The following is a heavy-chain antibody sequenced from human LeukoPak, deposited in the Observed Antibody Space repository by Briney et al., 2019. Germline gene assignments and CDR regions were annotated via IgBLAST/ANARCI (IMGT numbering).Heavy chain of an antibody. J-gene: IGHJ4*02. D-gene: IGHD3-22*01. CDR2: INHSGST. CDR1: GGSFSGYY. Sequence: SENLSLTCAVYGGSFSGYYWSWIRQPPGKGLEWIGEINHSGSTNYNPSLKSRVTISVDTSKNQFSLKLSSVTAADTAVYYCARGRGYWGHYDSSGQKDYWGQGTLVTVSS. V-gene: IGHV4-34*01. CDR3: ARGRGYWGHYDSSGQKDY.